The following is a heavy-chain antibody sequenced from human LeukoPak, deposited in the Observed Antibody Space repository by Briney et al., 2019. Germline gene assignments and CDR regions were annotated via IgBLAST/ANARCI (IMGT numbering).Heavy chain of an antibody. D-gene: IGHD3-22*01. CDR1: GFTFSTYW. V-gene: IGHV3-7*01. J-gene: IGHJ4*02. CDR3: ARDSSGYQ. CDR2: IKEDGSEK. Sequence: GGSLRLSCAASGFTFSTYWMSWVRQAPGKGLEWVANIKEDGSEKYYGDSVKGRFTISRDNAENSLYLEMNSLRVEDTAVYYCARDSSGYQWGQGTLVTVSS.